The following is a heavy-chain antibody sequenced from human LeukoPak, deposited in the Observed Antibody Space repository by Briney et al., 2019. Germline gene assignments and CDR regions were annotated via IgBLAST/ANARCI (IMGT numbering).Heavy chain of an antibody. CDR1: GGSISSGGYY. CDR3: ARDRGGSGSYDY. J-gene: IGHJ4*02. D-gene: IGHD3-10*01. Sequence: PSQTLSLTCTVSGGSISSGGYYWSWIRQHPGKGLEWIGYIYYSGSTYYNPSLKSRVTISVDTSKNQFSLELSSVTAADTAVYYCARDRGGSGSYDYWGQGTLVTVSS. V-gene: IGHV4-31*03. CDR2: IYYSGST.